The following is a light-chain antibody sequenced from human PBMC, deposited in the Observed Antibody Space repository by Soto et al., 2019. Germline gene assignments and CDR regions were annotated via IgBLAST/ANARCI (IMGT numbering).Light chain of an antibody. Sequence: EIVLTQSPGTLSLSPGGRATLSCRASQSVSSNLAWYQQIPGQAPRLLIYGASMRATGIPDRFSGSGSGTDFTLTISRLEPEDFAVYYCQQCGSSSTFGQGTRLEI. CDR1: QSVSSN. V-gene: IGKV3-20*01. J-gene: IGKJ5*01. CDR3: QQCGSSST. CDR2: GAS.